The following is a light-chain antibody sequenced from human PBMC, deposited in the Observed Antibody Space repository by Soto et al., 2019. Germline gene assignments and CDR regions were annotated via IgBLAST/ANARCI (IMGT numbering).Light chain of an antibody. Sequence: EIVLTQSPVTLSVSPGEGATLSCRASQSVAGDLAWYQQTPGQVPRLLIYAASTRATGIPARFSGSGSGTDFTLTISSLQSEDFAVYYCQQYNKWPLTLGGGTKVEIK. CDR1: QSVAGD. J-gene: IGKJ4*01. CDR3: QQYNKWPLT. CDR2: AAS. V-gene: IGKV3-15*01.